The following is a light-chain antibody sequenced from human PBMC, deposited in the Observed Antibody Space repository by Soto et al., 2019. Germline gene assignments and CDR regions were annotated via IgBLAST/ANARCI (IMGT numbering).Light chain of an antibody. Sequence: AIQMTQSPSFLSASVGDRVTITCRASQDIRNDLGWYQQQPGNAPKILIYYASILQSGVPSRFSGSGSGTDFTLTISSLQPEDFTTYYCLQDYDYPLTFGRRTKVEIK. CDR3: LQDYDYPLT. CDR2: YAS. CDR1: QDIRND. V-gene: IGKV1-6*01. J-gene: IGKJ4*01.